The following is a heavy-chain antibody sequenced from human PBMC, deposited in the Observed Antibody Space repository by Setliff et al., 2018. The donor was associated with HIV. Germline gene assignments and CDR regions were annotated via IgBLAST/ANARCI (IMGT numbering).Heavy chain of an antibody. CDR1: GFNFDDYG. CDR2: INWNGGTT. D-gene: IGHD3-10*01. Sequence: GGSLRLSCAASGFNFDDYGMTWVRQAPGKGLEWVSGINWNGGTTGYADSVKGRFTISRDNAKNSMDLQMNSLRAEDTAIYYCARKLRPGHGVDVWGQGTTVTVSS. V-gene: IGHV3-20*04. J-gene: IGHJ6*02. CDR3: ARKLRPGHGVDV.